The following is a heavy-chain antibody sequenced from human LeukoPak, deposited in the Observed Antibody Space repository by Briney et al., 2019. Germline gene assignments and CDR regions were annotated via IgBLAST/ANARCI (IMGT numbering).Heavy chain of an antibody. V-gene: IGHV4-61*01. J-gene: IGHJ5*02. CDR3: ARSSVAGNWGPSCDP. D-gene: IGHD6-19*01. CDR1: GGSISSGSYY. Sequence: PSETLSLTCTVSGGSISSGSYYWSWIRQPPGKGLEWIGYIYYTGSTDYSPSLRSRVTISLDTSKNQFSLRLSSVTAADTAVYYCARSSVAGNWGPSCDPWGQGTLVTVSS. CDR2: IYYTGST.